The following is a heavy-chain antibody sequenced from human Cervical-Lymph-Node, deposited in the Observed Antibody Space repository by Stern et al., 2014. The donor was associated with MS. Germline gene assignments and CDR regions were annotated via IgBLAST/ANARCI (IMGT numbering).Heavy chain of an antibody. CDR3: AKERSPSKNYYHAMDV. J-gene: IGHJ6*02. CDR1: GFTFRNYG. CDR2: MACDGSNE. D-gene: IGHD2-2*01. V-gene: IGHV3-30*18. Sequence: VQLVESGGGVVQPGGSLRLSCTVSGFTFRNYGMYWVRQAPGMGPECVAVMACDGSNELYDDSVKGRFTMSRDNAKNMLFLQMNSLRADDTAVYFCAKERSPSKNYYHAMDVWGQGTTVIVSS.